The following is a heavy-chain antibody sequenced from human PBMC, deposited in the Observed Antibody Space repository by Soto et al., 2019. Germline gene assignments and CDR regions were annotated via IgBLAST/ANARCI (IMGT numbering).Heavy chain of an antibody. J-gene: IGHJ6*02. CDR1: GYTFTSYY. V-gene: IGHV1-46*01. CDR2: INPSGGST. CDR3: AREFAGYSHGYNYYGMDV. D-gene: IGHD5-18*01. Sequence: GASVKVSCKASGYTFTSYYMHWVRQAPGQGLEWMGIINPSGGSTSYAQKFQGRVTMTRDTSTSTVYMELSSLRSEDTAVYYCAREFAGYSHGYNYYGMDVWGQGTTVTVSS.